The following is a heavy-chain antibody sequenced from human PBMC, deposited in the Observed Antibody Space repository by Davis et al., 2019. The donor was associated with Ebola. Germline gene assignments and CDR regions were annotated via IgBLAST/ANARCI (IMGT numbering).Heavy chain of an antibody. J-gene: IGHJ4*02. CDR3: ARQESLYGSIDN. V-gene: IGHV5-51*01. CDR1: GYNFSYYW. Sequence: GGSLRLSCKGSGYNFSYYWIGWVRQMPGKGLEWMGLIYPADSDTRYSPTFQGQVTISVDKSINTAYLQWSNLKASDSAMYYCARQESLYGSIDNWGQGTLVTVSS. D-gene: IGHD6-13*01. CDR2: IYPADSDT.